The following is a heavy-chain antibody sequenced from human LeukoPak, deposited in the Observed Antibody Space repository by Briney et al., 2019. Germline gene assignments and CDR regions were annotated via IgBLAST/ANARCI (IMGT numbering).Heavy chain of an antibody. D-gene: IGHD2-15*01. J-gene: IGHJ5*02. V-gene: IGHV3-48*01. CDR3: ARAGYCSGGSCIRSFDP. CDR2: ITSSGSTI. Sequence: GGSLRLSCAASGFTFSSYSMNWVRQAPGKGLEWVSYITSSGSTIYYADSVKGRFTISRDTAKNSLSLQMNSLRAEDTAVYYCARAGYCSGGSCIRSFDPWGQGTLVTVSS. CDR1: GFTFSSYS.